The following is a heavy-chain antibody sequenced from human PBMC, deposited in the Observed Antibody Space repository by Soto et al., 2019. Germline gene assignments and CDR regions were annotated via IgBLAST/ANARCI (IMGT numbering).Heavy chain of an antibody. Sequence: QVQLVESGGGVVQPGRSLRLSCAASGFTFSNYGMHWVRQAPGKGLEWVAVISYDGSNKYYADSVKGRFTISRDNSKNTLYLQMNSLRVEDTAVYYCAKDRGTDCWGQGTLVTVSS. CDR2: ISYDGSNK. J-gene: IGHJ4*02. V-gene: IGHV3-30*18. CDR1: GFTFSNYG. CDR3: AKDRGTDC.